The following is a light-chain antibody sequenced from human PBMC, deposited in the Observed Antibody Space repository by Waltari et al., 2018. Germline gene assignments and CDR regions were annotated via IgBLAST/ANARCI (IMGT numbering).Light chain of an antibody. CDR2: DVI. J-gene: IGLJ1*01. V-gene: IGLV2-14*03. CDR3: KSYTSGLTYV. Sequence: QSALTQPASVSGSPGHSIPFSCTGTTADVGAFTHVSWYQQPPGRAPKVMIFDVINRPSGVSNRFAGSKAGNTASLTISGLQAEDEADYYCKSYTSGLTYVFGTGTKVTVL. CDR1: TADVGAFTH.